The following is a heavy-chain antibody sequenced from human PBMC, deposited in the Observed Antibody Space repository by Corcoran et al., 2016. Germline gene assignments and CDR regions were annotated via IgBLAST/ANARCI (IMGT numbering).Heavy chain of an antibody. V-gene: IGHV1-2*02. CDR2: INPNSGGT. J-gene: IGHJ6*02. CDR3: ARWGSSSWYALHYYYYGMDV. Sequence: QVQLVQSGAEVKKPGASVKVSCKASGYTFTGYYMHWVRQAPGQGLEWMGWINPNSGGTNYAQKFQGRVTMTRDTSISTAYMELSRLRSDDTAVYYCARWGSSSWYALHYYYYGMDVWGQGTTVTVSS. CDR1: GYTFTGYY. D-gene: IGHD6-13*01.